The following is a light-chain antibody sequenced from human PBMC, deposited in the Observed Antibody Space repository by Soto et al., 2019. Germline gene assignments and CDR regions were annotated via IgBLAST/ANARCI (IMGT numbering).Light chain of an antibody. V-gene: IGKV3-20*01. Sequence: EIVLTQSPGTLSLSPGERATLSCRASQSVSSSYLAWYQQKPGQAPRLLIYGASSRATGIPDRFSGSGSGTDFTLTISRLEPEDFAVYYCQLYGSSPRTLGQGTKVDIK. CDR1: QSVSSSY. CDR2: GAS. CDR3: QLYGSSPRT. J-gene: IGKJ1*01.